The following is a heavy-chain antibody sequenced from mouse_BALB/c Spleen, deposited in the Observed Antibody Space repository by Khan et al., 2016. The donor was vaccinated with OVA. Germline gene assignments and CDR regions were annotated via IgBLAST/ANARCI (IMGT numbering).Heavy chain of an antibody. V-gene: IGHV5-6*01. CDR2: ISSGADYT. J-gene: IGHJ3*01. CDR1: GFTFSAYS. Sequence: EVELVESGGDLVKPGGSLKLSCAASGFTFSAYSMSWVRQTPDKRLEWVATISSGADYTYYPDGVKGRFTISRDNAKNTLYLQMSSLKSEDTAMYYCASHLTGSFAYWGLGTLVTVSA. D-gene: IGHD4-1*01. CDR3: ASHLTGSFAY.